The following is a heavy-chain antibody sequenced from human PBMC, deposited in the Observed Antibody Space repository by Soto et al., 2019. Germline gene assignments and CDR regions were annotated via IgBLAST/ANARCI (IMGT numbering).Heavy chain of an antibody. CDR3: ARRDNSGYYFFDY. V-gene: IGHV3-21*01. CDR1: GFTFSTYG. CDR2: ISSGSYI. Sequence: GGSLRLSCAASGFTFSTYGMNWVRQAPGKGLEWVSSISSGSYIYYADSVKGRFTISRDNAKNSLYLQMNSLRAEDTAMYFCARRDNSGYYFFDYWGQGTLVTVS. J-gene: IGHJ4*02. D-gene: IGHD6-19*01.